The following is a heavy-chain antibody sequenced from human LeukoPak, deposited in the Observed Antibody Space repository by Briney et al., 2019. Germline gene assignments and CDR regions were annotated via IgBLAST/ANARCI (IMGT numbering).Heavy chain of an antibody. V-gene: IGHV3-7*01. CDR3: ARDRKWLRWFDP. CDR2: IKQDSSEK. D-gene: IGHD5-18*01. J-gene: IGHJ5*02. Sequence: GGSLRLSCAASGSTFSTYWMSWVRQAPGKGLEWVANIKQDSSEKYYADSVKGRFTISRDNAKNSLYLQMNSLRAEDTAVYYCARDRKWLRWFDPWGQGTLVTVSS. CDR1: GSTFSTYW.